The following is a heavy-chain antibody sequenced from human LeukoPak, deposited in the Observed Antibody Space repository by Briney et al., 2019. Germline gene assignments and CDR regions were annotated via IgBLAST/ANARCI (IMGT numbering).Heavy chain of an antibody. CDR1: GGSISSYF. CDR3: ARAGLAVPGTNYYYYGMDV. J-gene: IGHJ6*02. CDR2: IYYSGST. D-gene: IGHD2-2*01. Sequence: SETLSLTCTVSGGSISSYFWSWMRQPPGKGLEWIGYIYYSGSTSYNPSLKSRATISVDTSKNQFSLKLNSVTAADTAVYYCARAGLAVPGTNYYYYGMDVWGQGTTVTVSS. V-gene: IGHV4-59*08.